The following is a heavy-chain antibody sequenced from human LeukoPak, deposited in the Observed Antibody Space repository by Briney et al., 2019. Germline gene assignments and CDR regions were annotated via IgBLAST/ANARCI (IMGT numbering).Heavy chain of an antibody. D-gene: IGHD2-15*01. CDR2: IWYDGSNK. J-gene: IGHJ3*02. Sequence: GRSLRLSCAASGFTFSSYGMHWVRQAPGKGLEWVAVIWYDGSNKYYADSVKGRFTISRDNSKNTLYLQMNSLRAEDTAVYYCARGDDCSGGSCYSRSNAFDIWGQGTMVTVSS. CDR1: GFTFSSYG. V-gene: IGHV3-33*01. CDR3: ARGDDCSGGSCYSRSNAFDI.